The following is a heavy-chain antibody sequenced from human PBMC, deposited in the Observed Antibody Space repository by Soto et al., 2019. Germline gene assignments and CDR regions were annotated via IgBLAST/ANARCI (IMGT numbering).Heavy chain of an antibody. CDR3: ARYVLVLFGGSRPNWFDP. CDR1: GGSISSGGYY. Sequence: QVQLQESGPGLVKPSQTLSLTCTVSGGSISSGGYYWSWIRQHPGKGLEWIGYTHYSGSTHYNPSLKSRVIISVDASKNQFSLMLSSVTAADTAVYYCARYVLVLFGGSRPNWFDPWGQATLVTVSS. J-gene: IGHJ5*02. CDR2: THYSGST. D-gene: IGHD3-10*01. V-gene: IGHV4-31*03.